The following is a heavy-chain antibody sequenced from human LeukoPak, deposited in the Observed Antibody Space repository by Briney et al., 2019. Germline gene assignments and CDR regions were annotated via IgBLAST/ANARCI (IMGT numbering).Heavy chain of an antibody. J-gene: IGHJ4*02. CDR3: ARSVVVITRPFDY. Sequence: GGSLRLSCAASGFTVSSNYMSWVRQAPGKGLEWVSVIYSGGSTYYADSVKGRFTISRDNSKNSLYLQMNSLRAEDTAVYYCARSVVVITRPFDYWGQGTLVTVSS. CDR1: GFTVSSNY. V-gene: IGHV3-66*01. D-gene: IGHD3-22*01. CDR2: IYSGGST.